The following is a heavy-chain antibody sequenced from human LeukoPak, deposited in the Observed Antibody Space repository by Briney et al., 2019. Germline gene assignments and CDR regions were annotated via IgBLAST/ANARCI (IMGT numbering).Heavy chain of an antibody. Sequence: GGSLRLSCAASGFTFSTYSMNWVRQAPGQRLEWVSYISSSSGTIYNADSMKGRFTTSRDNAKNSLYLRMNSLRDEDTAVYYCARDSLRGYLDVWGRGTLVTVSS. CDR3: ARDSLRGYLDV. CDR1: GFTFSTYS. V-gene: IGHV3-48*02. CDR2: ISSSSGTI. D-gene: IGHD5/OR15-5a*01. J-gene: IGHJ2*01.